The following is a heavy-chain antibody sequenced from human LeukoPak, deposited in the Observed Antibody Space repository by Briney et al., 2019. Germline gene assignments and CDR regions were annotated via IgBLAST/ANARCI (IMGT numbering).Heavy chain of an antibody. CDR1: GGSFSGYY. D-gene: IGHD2-2*01. J-gene: IGHJ5*02. Sequence: SETLSLTCAVYGGSFSGYYWSWIRQPPGKGLKWIGEINHSGSTNYNPSLKSRVTISVDTSKDQFSLKLSSVTAADTAVYYCARGDGVVVVPAAIGWFDPWGQGTLVTVSS. CDR2: INHSGST. V-gene: IGHV4-34*01. CDR3: ARGDGVVVVPAAIGWFDP.